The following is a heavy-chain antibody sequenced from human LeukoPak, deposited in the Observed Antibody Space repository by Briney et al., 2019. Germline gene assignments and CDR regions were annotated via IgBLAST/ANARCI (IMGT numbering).Heavy chain of an antibody. D-gene: IGHD5-12*01. CDR2: ISYDGHNE. CDR3: AKGIGYGGMDV. V-gene: IGHV3-30*18. CDR1: GFTFSGYG. J-gene: IGHJ6*02. Sequence: GGSLRLSCAASGFTFSGYGMHWVRQAPGKGLEWVAVISYDGHNEYYADSVKGRFTISRDNSKNTVLLQMNSLKVEDTAVYYCAKGIGYGGMDVWGQGTTLIVSS.